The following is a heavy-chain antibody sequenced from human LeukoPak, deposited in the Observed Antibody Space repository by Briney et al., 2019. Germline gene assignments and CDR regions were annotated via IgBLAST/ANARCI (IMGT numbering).Heavy chain of an antibody. Sequence: SETLSLTCTVSGGSISSGGYYWSWVRQHPGTGLEWIGYIYYSGSTYYNPSLKSRVTISVDTSKNQFSLKLSSVTAVDTAVYYCARLGSGSYYNVRDYYYYGMDVWGQGTTVTVSS. CDR1: GGSISSGGYY. V-gene: IGHV4-31*03. J-gene: IGHJ6*02. CDR2: IYYSGST. CDR3: ARLGSGSYYNVRDYYYYGMDV. D-gene: IGHD3-10*01.